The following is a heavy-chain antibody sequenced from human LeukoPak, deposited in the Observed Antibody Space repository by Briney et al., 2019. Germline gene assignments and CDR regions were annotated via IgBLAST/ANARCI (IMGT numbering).Heavy chain of an antibody. CDR3: AKDKNDYGDYYYMDV. D-gene: IGHD4-17*01. CDR2: IRHDGNHK. V-gene: IGHV3-30*02. J-gene: IGHJ6*03. Sequence: GGSLRLSCAASGFTFSSYGMHWVRQAPGKGLEWVAFIRHDGNHKNRADSVKGRFTISRDNSKNTLSLQMNSLRAEDTAVYYCAKDKNDYGDYYYMDVWGKGTTVTVSS. CDR1: GFTFSSYG.